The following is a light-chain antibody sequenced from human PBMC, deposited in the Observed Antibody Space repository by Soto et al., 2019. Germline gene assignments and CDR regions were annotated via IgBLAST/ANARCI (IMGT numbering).Light chain of an antibody. Sequence: DIDNSGSPSSLYSSVTDRVIITCRASQSISNRLNWYQQKPGKAPKLLIFAASSLQSGVPSRFSGSRSGPDFTLTISRLQPEHFATYDCQQSYSSPPTFGLATKVDI. CDR3: QQSYSSPPT. CDR2: AAS. J-gene: IGKJ1*01. V-gene: IGKV1-39*01. CDR1: QSISNR.